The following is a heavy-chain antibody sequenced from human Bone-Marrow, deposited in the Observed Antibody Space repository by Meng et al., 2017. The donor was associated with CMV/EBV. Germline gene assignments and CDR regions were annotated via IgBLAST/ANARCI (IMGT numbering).Heavy chain of an antibody. D-gene: IGHD3-9*01. CDR2: IYYSGST. Sequence: LSWCGYYWRWILQPPGKGLEWIGYIYYSGSTYYNPSLKSRVTISVDTSKNQFSLKLSSVTAADTAVYYCARGGHYDILTGYPDYWGQGTLVTVSS. V-gene: IGHV4-31*02. CDR1: LSWCGYY. CDR3: ARGGHYDILTGYPDY. J-gene: IGHJ4*02.